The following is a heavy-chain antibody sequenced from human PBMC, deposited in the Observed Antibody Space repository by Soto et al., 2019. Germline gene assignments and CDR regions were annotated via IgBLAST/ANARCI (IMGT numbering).Heavy chain of an antibody. D-gene: IGHD7-27*01. J-gene: IGHJ6*03. CDR2: ISGSGGST. CDR1: TFSSYA. V-gene: IGHV3-23*01. Sequence: TFSSYAMSWVRQAPGKGLEWVSAISGSGGSTYYADSVKGRFTISRDNSKNTLYLQMNSLRAEDTAVYYCATPLGDYYYYYMDVWGKGTTVTVSS. CDR3: ATPLGDYYYYYMDV.